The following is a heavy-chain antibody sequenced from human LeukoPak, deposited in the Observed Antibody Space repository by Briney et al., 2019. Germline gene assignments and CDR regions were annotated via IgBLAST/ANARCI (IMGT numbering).Heavy chain of an antibody. V-gene: IGHV4-39*01. D-gene: IGHD3-22*01. Sequence: SETLSLTCTVSGGSISSSSYYWGWIRQPPGKGLEWIGSIYYSGSTYYNPSLKSRVTISVDTSKNQFSLKLSSVTAADTAVYYCARPLGPYDSTGDFDYWGQGTLVTVSS. CDR2: IYYSGST. J-gene: IGHJ4*02. CDR3: ARPLGPYDSTGDFDY. CDR1: GGSISSSSYY.